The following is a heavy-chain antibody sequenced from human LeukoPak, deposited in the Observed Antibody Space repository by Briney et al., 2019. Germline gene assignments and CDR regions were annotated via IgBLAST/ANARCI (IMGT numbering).Heavy chain of an antibody. Sequence: PSETLSLTCAVYGGSFSGYYWSWIRQPPGKGLEWIGEINHSGSTNYNPSLKSRVTISVDTSKNQFSLKLSSVTAADTAIYYCARGPLGDYSPSDPWGQGTLVTVSS. D-gene: IGHD3-16*01. CDR3: ARGPLGDYSPSDP. J-gene: IGHJ5*02. V-gene: IGHV4-34*01. CDR2: INHSGST. CDR1: GGSFSGYY.